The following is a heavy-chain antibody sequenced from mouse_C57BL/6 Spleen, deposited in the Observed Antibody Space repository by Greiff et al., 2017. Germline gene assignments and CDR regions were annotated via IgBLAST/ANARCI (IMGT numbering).Heavy chain of an antibody. Sequence: QVQLQQSGAELVMPGASVKLSCKASGYTFTSYWMHWVKQRPGQGLEWIGEIDPSDSYTNYNQKFKGNSTLTVDKSSSTAYMQLSSLTTEDSAVYYCARLKDYDGRDYYAMDYGGQGTSVTVSS. D-gene: IGHD2-4*01. V-gene: IGHV1-69*01. CDR3: ARLKDYDGRDYYAMDY. CDR2: IDPSDSYT. CDR1: GYTFTSYW. J-gene: IGHJ4*01.